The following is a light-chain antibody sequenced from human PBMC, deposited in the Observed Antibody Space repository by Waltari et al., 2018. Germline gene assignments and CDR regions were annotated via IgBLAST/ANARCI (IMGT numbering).Light chain of an antibody. V-gene: IGKV1-9*01. Sequence: DIQLTQSPSFLPASVGDSVTITCRASQGIGSFLAWYQQNSGKAPKFLIYGASTLQDGAPSRCSGSGSGTEFTLRISSLQPEDSASYYCQQHYGYPRTFGQGTKVEIK. CDR1: QGIGSF. CDR3: QQHYGYPRT. J-gene: IGKJ1*01. CDR2: GAS.